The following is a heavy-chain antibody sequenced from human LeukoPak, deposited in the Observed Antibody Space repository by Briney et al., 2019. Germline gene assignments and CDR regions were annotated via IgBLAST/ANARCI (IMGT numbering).Heavy chain of an antibody. V-gene: IGHV3-30*03. CDR1: GFTFSNNG. CDR2: ISNDGINI. Sequence: RGSLRLSCAASGFTFSNNGMHWVRQAPGKGLEWLAVISNDGINIYYGDSVKGRFTISRDNPKNTLYLEMNSLKPEDTAVYYCARDRLQGYYYGMDVWGQGTTVTVSS. D-gene: IGHD2-15*01. J-gene: IGHJ6*02. CDR3: ARDRLQGYYYGMDV.